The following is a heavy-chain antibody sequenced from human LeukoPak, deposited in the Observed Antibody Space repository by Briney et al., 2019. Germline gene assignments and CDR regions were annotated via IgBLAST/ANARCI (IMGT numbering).Heavy chain of an antibody. V-gene: IGHV3-30*02. J-gene: IGHJ6*03. CDR1: GFTFNSYG. D-gene: IGHD5-24*01. CDR2: IRYDGSYE. CDR3: AKDGGLHLYYYYNYMDI. Sequence: GGSLRLSCAASGFTFNSYGMHWVRQAPGKGLEWVAFIRYDGSYEYYADSVKGRFTISRDNSKTTLYLQMHSLRSEDTAVYYCAKDGGLHLYYYYNYMDIWGKGTTVTVSS.